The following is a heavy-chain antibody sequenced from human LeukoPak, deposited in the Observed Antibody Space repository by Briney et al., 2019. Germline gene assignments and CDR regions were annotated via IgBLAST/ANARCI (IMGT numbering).Heavy chain of an antibody. V-gene: IGHV3-21*01. CDR2: ISSSSSYI. CDR1: GFTFSSYS. D-gene: IGHD3-10*01. CDR3: AREGAYYGSGSYSY. J-gene: IGHJ4*02. Sequence: KPGGSLRLSCAASGFTFSSYSMNWVRQAPGKGLEWVSSISSSSSYIYYADSVKGRFTISRDNAKNSLYLQMNSLRAEDMAVYYCAREGAYYGSGSYSYWGQGTLVTVSS.